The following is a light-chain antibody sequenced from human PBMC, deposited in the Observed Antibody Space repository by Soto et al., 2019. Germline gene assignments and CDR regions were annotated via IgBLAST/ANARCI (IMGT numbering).Light chain of an antibody. Sequence: QSVLTQPASVSGSPGQSITISCTGTSSDVGGYDFVSWYQQHPGKAPKVMIYDVSNRPSGGSNRFSGSKSGNTASLTISGLQAEDEADYYCCSYTSSDTYVFGTGTKVTV. CDR3: CSYTSSDTYV. J-gene: IGLJ1*01. V-gene: IGLV2-14*01. CDR2: DVS. CDR1: SSDVGGYDF.